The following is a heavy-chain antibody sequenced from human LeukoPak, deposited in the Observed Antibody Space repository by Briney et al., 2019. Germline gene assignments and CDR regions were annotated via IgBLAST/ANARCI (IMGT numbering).Heavy chain of an antibody. CDR2: ISSSGSTI. V-gene: IGHV3-11*01. CDR1: GFTFSDYY. J-gene: IGHJ4*02. D-gene: IGHD4-11*01. CDR3: ARQHYSDYVAGYFDY. Sequence: GGSLRLSCAASGFTFSDYYMSWIRQAPGKGLEWVSYISSSGSTIYYADSVKGRFTISRDNAKNSLYLQMNSLRAEDTAVYYCARQHYSDYVAGYFDYWGQGTLVTVSS.